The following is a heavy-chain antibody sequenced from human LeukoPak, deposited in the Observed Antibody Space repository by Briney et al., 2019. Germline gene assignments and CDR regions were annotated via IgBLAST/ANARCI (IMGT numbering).Heavy chain of an antibody. CDR3: ARVGEYSYDSSGLGYFDY. CDR1: GGSISSGDYY. J-gene: IGHJ4*02. CDR2: IYYSGST. D-gene: IGHD3-22*01. V-gene: IGHV4-30-4*01. Sequence: SETLSLTCTVSGGSISSGDYYWSWIRQPPGKGLEWIGYIYYSGSTYYNPSLKSRVSISVDTSKNQFSLKLSSVTAADTAVYYCARVGEYSYDSSGLGYFDYWGQGTLVTVSS.